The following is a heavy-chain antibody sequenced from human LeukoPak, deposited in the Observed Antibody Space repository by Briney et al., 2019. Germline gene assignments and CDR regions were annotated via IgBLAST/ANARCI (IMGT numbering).Heavy chain of an antibody. J-gene: IGHJ5*02. Sequence: VASVKVSCKASGYTFTSYGISWVRQAPGQGLEWVGWISAYNGNTNYAQKLQGRVTMTTDTSTSTAYMELRSLRSDDTAVYYCARGELLLWFGEYTAEYWFDPWGQGTLVTVSS. CDR2: ISAYNGNT. D-gene: IGHD3-10*01. CDR1: GYTFTSYG. CDR3: ARGELLLWFGEYTAEYWFDP. V-gene: IGHV1-18*01.